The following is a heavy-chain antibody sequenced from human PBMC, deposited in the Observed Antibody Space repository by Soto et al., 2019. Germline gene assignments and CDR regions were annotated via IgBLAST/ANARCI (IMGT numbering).Heavy chain of an antibody. CDR1: GGSFSDYY. Sequence: QVQLQQWGAGLLKPSETLSLTCAVYGGSFSDYYWSWIRQPPGKGLEWIGEINHSGSTIYNPSLKSRVTISVDTSKNQFSLKLSSVTAADTAVYYCARWGNNLDPWGQGTLVTVSS. J-gene: IGHJ5*02. V-gene: IGHV4-34*01. D-gene: IGHD3-16*01. CDR2: INHSGST. CDR3: ARWGNNLDP.